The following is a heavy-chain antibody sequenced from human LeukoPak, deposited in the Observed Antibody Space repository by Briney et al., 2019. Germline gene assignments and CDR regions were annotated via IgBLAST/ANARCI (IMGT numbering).Heavy chain of an antibody. D-gene: IGHD3-10*01. Sequence: SQTPSLTCTVSGGSISSGDYYWSWIRQPAGKGLEWIGRIYTSGSTKYNPSLKSRVTISVDTSKDQFSLKLTSVTAADTAVYYCARGEYSGSGTNYFDYWGQGTLVTVSS. CDR2: IYTSGST. V-gene: IGHV4-61*02. J-gene: IGHJ4*02. CDR3: ARGEYSGSGTNYFDY. CDR1: GGSISSGDYY.